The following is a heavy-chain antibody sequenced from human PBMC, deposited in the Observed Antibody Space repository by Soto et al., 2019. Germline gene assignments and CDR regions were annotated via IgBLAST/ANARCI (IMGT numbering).Heavy chain of an antibody. CDR3: VRTWMHYKWDDLRY. CDR2: ISSSSRYV. Sequence: GGSLRRSCVVSGFTFSSYSMNWVRQAPGKGLEWGSSISSSSRYVYYADSVKGRFTISRDNAKNSLFLQMISLRAEDTPVYYCVRTWMHYKWDDLRYWGQGALVTVSS. CDR1: GFTFSSYS. V-gene: IGHV3-21*01. D-gene: IGHD1-20*01. J-gene: IGHJ4*02.